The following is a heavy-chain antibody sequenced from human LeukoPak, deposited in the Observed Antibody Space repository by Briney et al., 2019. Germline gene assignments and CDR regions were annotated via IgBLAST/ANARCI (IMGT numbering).Heavy chain of an antibody. CDR3: ARGCGSSWYGWFDP. CDR2: INHSGST. V-gene: IGHV4-34*01. J-gene: IGHJ5*02. Sequence: PSETLSLTCAVYGGSFSGYYWSWIRQPPGKGLEWIGEINHSGSTNYNPSLKSRVTISVDTSKNQFSLKLSSVTAADTAVYYCARGCGSSWYGWFDPWGQGTLVTLSS. CDR1: GGSFSGYY. D-gene: IGHD6-13*01.